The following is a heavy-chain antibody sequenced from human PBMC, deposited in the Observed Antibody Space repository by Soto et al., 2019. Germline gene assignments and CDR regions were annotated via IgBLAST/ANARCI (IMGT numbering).Heavy chain of an antibody. D-gene: IGHD3-10*01. CDR2: IYYSGST. CDR3: ARGSAGSWFGELSLDY. CDR1: GGSISSGDYY. V-gene: IGHV4-30-4*01. Sequence: SETLSLTCTVSGGSISSGDYYWSWIRQPPGKGLEWIGYIYYSGSTYYNPSLKSRVTISVDTSKNQFSLKLNSVTAADTAVFYCARGSAGSWFGELSLDYWGQGTLVTVSS. J-gene: IGHJ4*02.